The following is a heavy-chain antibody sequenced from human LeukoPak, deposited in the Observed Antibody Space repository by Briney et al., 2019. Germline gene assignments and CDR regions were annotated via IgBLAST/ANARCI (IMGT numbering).Heavy chain of an antibody. CDR3: ARSSYSGSPRVAFDI. D-gene: IGHD6-6*01. CDR2: IEYTGST. J-gene: IGHJ3*02. CDR1: RGSISIYY. Sequence: SETLSLTCTVSRGSISIYYWSWIRQPPGKGLEWIGYIEYTGSTNYNPSLKSRVTISVDTSKNHFSLKLTSVTAADTALCYCARSSYSGSPRVAFDIWGQGTMVSASS. V-gene: IGHV4-59*01.